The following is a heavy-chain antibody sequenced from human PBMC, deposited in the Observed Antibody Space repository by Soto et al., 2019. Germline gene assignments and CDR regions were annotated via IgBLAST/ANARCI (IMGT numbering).Heavy chain of an antibody. Sequence: PGGSLRLSCAASGFTFSSYAMSWVRQAPGKGLEWVSAISGSGGSTYYADSVKGRFTISRDNSKNTLYLQMNSLRAEDTAVYYCAKDEGYCSGGSCYHRDYWGQGTLVTVSS. V-gene: IGHV3-23*01. J-gene: IGHJ4*02. D-gene: IGHD2-15*01. CDR2: ISGSGGST. CDR1: GFTFSSYA. CDR3: AKDEGYCSGGSCYHRDY.